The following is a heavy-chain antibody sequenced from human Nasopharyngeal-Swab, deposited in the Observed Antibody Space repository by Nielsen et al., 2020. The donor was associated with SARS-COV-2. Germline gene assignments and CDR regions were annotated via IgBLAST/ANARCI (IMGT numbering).Heavy chain of an antibody. Sequence: SVKVSCKASGGTFSSYAISWARQAPGQGLEWMGGIIPIFGTANYAQKFQGRVTITADESTSTAYMELSSLRSEDTAVYYCARGGSSGWLYYYYGMDVWGQGTTVTVSS. CDR2: IIPIFGTA. D-gene: IGHD6-19*01. CDR3: ARGGSSGWLYYYYGMDV. V-gene: IGHV1-69*13. J-gene: IGHJ6*02. CDR1: GGTFSSYA.